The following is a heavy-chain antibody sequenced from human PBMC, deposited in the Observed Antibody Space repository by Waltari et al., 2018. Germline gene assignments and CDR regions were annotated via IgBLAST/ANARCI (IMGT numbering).Heavy chain of an antibody. J-gene: IGHJ4*02. Sequence: QVQLVESGGGVVQPGRSLRLSCAASGFTFSSYAMHWVRQAPGKGLEWVAVISYDGSNKYYADSVKGRFTISRDNSKNTLYLQMNSLRAEDTAVYYCARDEETIWGQGTLVTVSS. D-gene: IGHD3-3*01. V-gene: IGHV3-30-3*01. CDR3: ARDEETI. CDR2: ISYDGSNK. CDR1: GFTFSSYA.